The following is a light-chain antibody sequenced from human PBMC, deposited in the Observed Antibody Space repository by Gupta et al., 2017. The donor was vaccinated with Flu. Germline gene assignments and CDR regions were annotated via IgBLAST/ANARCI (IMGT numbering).Light chain of an antibody. J-gene: IGLJ1*01. CDR1: STNIGAYYD. CDR3: QSYDGSLRAYV. CDR2: GNN. V-gene: IGLV1-40*01. Sequence: QSVLTQPPSVSVASGQRVTISCTGSSTNIGAYYDVHWYQHLPGKAPKLLIYGNNKRPSGVSDRISGSKSGTSAFLAITGLQAEDEADYYCQSYDGSLRAYVFGTGTKVTVL.